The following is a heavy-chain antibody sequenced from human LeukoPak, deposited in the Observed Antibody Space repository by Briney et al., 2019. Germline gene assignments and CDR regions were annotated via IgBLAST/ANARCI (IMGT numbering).Heavy chain of an antibody. D-gene: IGHD3-22*01. CDR2: IYSGGST. CDR1: GFTVNSNY. V-gene: IGHV3-66*02. CDR3: ARARAYYYDSSGYYPTFFDY. J-gene: IGHJ4*02. Sequence: GGSLRLSCAASGFTVNSNYMSWVRQAPGKGLEWVSVIYSGGSTYYADSVKGRFTISRDNSKNTLYLQMNSLRAEDTAVYYCARARAYYYDSSGYYPTFFDYWGQGTLVTVSS.